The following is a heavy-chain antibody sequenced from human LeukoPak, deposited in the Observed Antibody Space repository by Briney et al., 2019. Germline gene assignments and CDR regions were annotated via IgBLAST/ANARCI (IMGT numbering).Heavy chain of an antibody. CDR3: ARRFAGKEFDY. V-gene: IGHV4-34*01. J-gene: IGHJ4*02. CDR2: INHSGST. Sequence: SETLSLTCAVYGESLNSYYWSWIRQPPGKGLEWIGEINHSGSTNYNPSLKSRVTISVDTSKNQFSLKLSSVTAADTAVYYCARRFAGKEFDYWGQGTLVTVSS. CDR1: GESLNSYY.